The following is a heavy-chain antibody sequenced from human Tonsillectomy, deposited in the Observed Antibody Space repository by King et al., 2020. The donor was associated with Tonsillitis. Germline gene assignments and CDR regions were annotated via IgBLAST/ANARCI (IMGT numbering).Heavy chain of an antibody. CDR2: IKSKPYGGTT. V-gene: IGHV3-49*03. CDR3: SRGVCGGDCSEGFDI. J-gene: IGHJ3*02. D-gene: IGHD2-21*01. CDR1: GFTFGDFA. Sequence: VQLVESGGGLVQPGRSLRLSCTASGFTFGDFAMIWFRQAPGKGLEWVGFIKSKPYGGTTKYAASVRGRFTVSRDDSKSIAYLEMNSLKTEDTAVYYCSRGVCGGDCSEGFDIWGQGTMVTVSS.